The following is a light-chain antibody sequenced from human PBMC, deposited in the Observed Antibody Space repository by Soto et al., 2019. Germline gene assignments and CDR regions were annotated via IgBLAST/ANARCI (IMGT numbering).Light chain of an antibody. Sequence: DIQLTQSPSFLSASVGERVTITCRASQGISSYLSWYQQKPGKAPKLLIYAASTLQSGVPSRFSGSGSGTEFTLTFSSLQPEDFATDFCQQLNSYPLTFGGGTKVDIK. CDR3: QQLNSYPLT. J-gene: IGKJ4*01. CDR2: AAS. CDR1: QGISSY. V-gene: IGKV1-9*01.